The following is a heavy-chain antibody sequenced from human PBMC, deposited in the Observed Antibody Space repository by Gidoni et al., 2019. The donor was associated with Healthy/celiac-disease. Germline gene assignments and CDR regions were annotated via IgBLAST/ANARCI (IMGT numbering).Heavy chain of an antibody. Sequence: QLQLQESGSGLVQPSQTLSLTCAVSGGSISSGGYSWSWIRQPPGKGLEWIGYIYHSGSTYYNPSLKSRVTISVDRSKNQFSLKLSSVTAADTAVYYCAGRTTVTKSFDYWGQGTLVTVSS. V-gene: IGHV4-30-2*01. CDR3: AGRTTVTKSFDY. CDR1: GGSISSGGYS. D-gene: IGHD4-17*01. J-gene: IGHJ4*02. CDR2: IYHSGST.